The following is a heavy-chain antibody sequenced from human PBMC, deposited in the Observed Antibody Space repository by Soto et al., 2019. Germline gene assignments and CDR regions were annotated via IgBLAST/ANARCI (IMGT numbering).Heavy chain of an antibody. J-gene: IGHJ4*02. CDR3: ARDPYSSSWFNSDY. CDR1: GFTFSSYS. D-gene: IGHD6-13*01. V-gene: IGHV3-48*02. Sequence: EVQLVESGGGLVQPGGSLRLSCAASGFTFSSYSMNWVRQAPGKGLEWVSYISSSSSTMYYADSVKGRFTISRDNAKNSLYLQMNSLRDEGTAVYYCARDPYSSSWFNSDYWGQGTLVTVSS. CDR2: ISSSSSTM.